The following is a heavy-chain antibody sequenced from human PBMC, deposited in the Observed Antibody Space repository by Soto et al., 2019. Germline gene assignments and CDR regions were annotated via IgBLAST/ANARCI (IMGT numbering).Heavy chain of an antibody. D-gene: IGHD4-17*01. CDR1: GGSISSYY. V-gene: IGHV4-59*01. CDR3: ARSEGDYVYYFDY. J-gene: IGHJ4*02. Sequence: SETLSLTCTVSGGSISSYYWSWIRQPPGKGLEWIGYIYYSGSTNYNPSLKSRVTISVDTSKNQFSLKLSSVTAADTALYYCARSEGDYVYYFDYWGQGTLVTVSS. CDR2: IYYSGST.